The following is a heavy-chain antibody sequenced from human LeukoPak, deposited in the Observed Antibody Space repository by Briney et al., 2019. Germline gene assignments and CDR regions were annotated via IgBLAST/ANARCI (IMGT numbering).Heavy chain of an antibody. CDR2: ISYDGSNK. Sequence: GGSLRLSCAASGFTFSSYAMHWVRQAPGKGLEWVAVISYDGSNKYYADSVKGRFTISRDNSKNTLYLQMNSLRAEDTAMYYCARSREYSYADWGQGTLVTVSS. CDR1: GFTFSSYA. V-gene: IGHV3-30-3*01. J-gene: IGHJ4*02. CDR3: ARSREYSYAD. D-gene: IGHD5-18*01.